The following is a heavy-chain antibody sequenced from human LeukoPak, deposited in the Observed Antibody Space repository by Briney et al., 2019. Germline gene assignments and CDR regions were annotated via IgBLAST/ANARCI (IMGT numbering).Heavy chain of an antibody. Sequence: GGSLRLSCAASGFTFSSYGMHWVRQAPGKGLEWEAVISYDGSNKYYADSVKGRFTISRDNSKNTLYLQMNSLRAEDTAVYYCAKDPYYYDSSGYYYDYWGQGTLVTVSS. J-gene: IGHJ4*02. D-gene: IGHD3-22*01. CDR1: GFTFSSYG. CDR3: AKDPYYYDSSGYYYDY. CDR2: ISYDGSNK. V-gene: IGHV3-30*18.